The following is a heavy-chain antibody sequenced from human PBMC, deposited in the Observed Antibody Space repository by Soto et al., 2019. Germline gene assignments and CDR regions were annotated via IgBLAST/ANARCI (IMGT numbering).Heavy chain of an antibody. J-gene: IGHJ6*02. V-gene: IGHV6-1*01. CDR1: GDSVSSNSAA. D-gene: IGHD4-4*01. CDR3: ARLTTVTPYYYYYGMDV. CDR2: TYYRSKWYN. Sequence: SQTLSLTCXISGDSVSSNSAAWNWIRQSPSRGLEWLGRTYYRSKWYNDYAVSVKSRITINPDTSKNQFPLQLNSVTPEDTAVYYCARLTTVTPYYYYYGMDVWGQGTTVTVSS.